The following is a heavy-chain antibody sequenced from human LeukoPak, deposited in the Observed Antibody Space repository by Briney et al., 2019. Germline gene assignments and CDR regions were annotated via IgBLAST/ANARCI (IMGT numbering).Heavy chain of an antibody. D-gene: IGHD6-19*01. V-gene: IGHV3-9*01. Sequence: GGSLRLSCAASGFTFNDFAMHWVRQTPGKGLEWVSGISWNSGSIGYADSVKGRFTIPRDNGKNALYLEMNSLRVEDTAFYYCAKDNRRHYTSGPNPDSLHWGQGALVTVSS. J-gene: IGHJ4*02. CDR1: GFTFNDFA. CDR2: ISWNSGSI. CDR3: AKDNRRHYTSGPNPDSLH.